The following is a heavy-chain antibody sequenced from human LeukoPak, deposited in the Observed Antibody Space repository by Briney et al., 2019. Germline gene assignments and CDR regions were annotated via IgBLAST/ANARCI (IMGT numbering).Heavy chain of an antibody. CDR3: AKGQLGIQSSKWFDP. CDR1: GFTFSSYS. V-gene: IGHV3-21*01. CDR2: ISSSSSYI. Sequence: GGSLRLSCAASGFTFSSYSMNWVRQAPGKGLGWVSSISSSSSYIYYADSVKGRFTISRDNAKNTLYLQMDSLRAEDTAVYYCAKGQLGIQSSKWFDPWGQGTLVTVSS. J-gene: IGHJ5*02. D-gene: IGHD3-16*01.